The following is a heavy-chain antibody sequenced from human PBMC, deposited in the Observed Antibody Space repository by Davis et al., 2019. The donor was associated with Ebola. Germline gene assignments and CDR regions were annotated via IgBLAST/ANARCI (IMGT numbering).Heavy chain of an antibody. CDR2: ISSIRN. Sequence: GESLKIPCAASGFTFREYYMSWVRQAPGKGLEWISYISSIRNNYTNYADSVQGRFTISRDNTKNSLYLKMNSLRAEDTAVYYCARDTIFGVSDYWGQGTLVTVSS. V-gene: IGHV3-11*06. D-gene: IGHD3-3*01. CDR1: GFTFREYY. J-gene: IGHJ4*02. CDR3: ARDTIFGVSDY.